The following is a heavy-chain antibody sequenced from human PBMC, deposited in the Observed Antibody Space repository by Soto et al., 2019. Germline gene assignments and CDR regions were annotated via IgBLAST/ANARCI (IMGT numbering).Heavy chain of an antibody. Sequence: EVHLVESGGGLVQPGGSLRLSCAASGFTFSDHYMDWVRQAPGKGLEWVGRIRNRPNSYTTQYAAYVKGRFAVLRDDSEILVYLQMNDLKTEDTAVYYCVRDSGRGFYFDYWGQGAQVTVSS. J-gene: IGHJ4*02. CDR3: VRDSGRGFYFDY. CDR1: GFTFSDHY. CDR2: IRNRPNSYTT. V-gene: IGHV3-72*01. D-gene: IGHD3-10*01.